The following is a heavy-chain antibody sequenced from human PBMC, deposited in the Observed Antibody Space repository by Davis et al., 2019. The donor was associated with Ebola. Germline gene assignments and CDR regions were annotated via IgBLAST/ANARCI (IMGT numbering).Heavy chain of an antibody. Sequence: AASVKVSCKASGYTFTSYDINWVRQATGQGLEWMGWMNPNSGNTGYEQKFQGRVTMTRDTSINTAYMELSSLRSEDTAVYYCARKGAMDVWVQGTTVTVSS. J-gene: IGHJ6*02. CDR3: ARKGAMDV. CDR1: GYTFTSYD. V-gene: IGHV1-8*01. D-gene: IGHD3-16*01. CDR2: MNPNSGNT.